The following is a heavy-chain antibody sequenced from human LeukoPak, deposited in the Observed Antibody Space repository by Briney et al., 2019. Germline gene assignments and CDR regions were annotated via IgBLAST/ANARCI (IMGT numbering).Heavy chain of an antibody. D-gene: IGHD2-21*02. CDR2: INPAGDKD. CDR1: GFSFSTYS. Sequence: PGGSLRLSCAASGFSFSTYSMNWVRQPPGKGLEWVANINPAGDKDTHVDSVKGRFTISRDNAKNSLYLQMNSLRAEDTAVYYCARVRPYCGGDCLGYFDYWGQGTLVTVSS. V-gene: IGHV3-7*01. J-gene: IGHJ4*02. CDR3: ARVRPYCGGDCLGYFDY.